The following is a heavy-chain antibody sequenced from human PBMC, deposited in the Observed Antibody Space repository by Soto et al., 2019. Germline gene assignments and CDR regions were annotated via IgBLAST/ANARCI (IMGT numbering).Heavy chain of an antibody. V-gene: IGHV3-49*03. J-gene: IGHJ4*02. Sequence: PGGSLRLSCTASGFTFGYYAMSWFRQSPGKGLEWVGFIRSKAYGGTTEYAASVKGRFTISRDDSKSIAYLQMNSLKTEDTAVYYCTRDQLGYCSSTSCLVWGQGTLVTAPQ. CDR3: TRDQLGYCSSTSCLV. CDR2: IRSKAYGGTT. D-gene: IGHD2-2*01. CDR1: GFTFGYYA.